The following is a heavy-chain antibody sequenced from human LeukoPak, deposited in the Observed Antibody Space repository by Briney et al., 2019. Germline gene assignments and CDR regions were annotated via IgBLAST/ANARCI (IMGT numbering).Heavy chain of an antibody. J-gene: IGHJ4*02. D-gene: IGHD6-19*01. CDR1: GFTFSSYA. CDR2: ISYDGNNK. V-gene: IGHV3-30*04. Sequence: GGSLRLSCAAPGFTFSSYAMHWVRQAPGKGLEWVAVISYDGNNKYYADSVKGRFTISRDDSKNTLYLQMNSLRAEDTAVYYCARDAYSSGSSFFYWGQGTLVTVSS. CDR3: ARDAYSSGSSFFY.